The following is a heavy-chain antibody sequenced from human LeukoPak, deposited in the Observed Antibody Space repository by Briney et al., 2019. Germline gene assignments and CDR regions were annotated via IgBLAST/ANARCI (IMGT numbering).Heavy chain of an antibody. V-gene: IGHV1-18*01. CDR1: GYTFTSYG. Sequence: ASVRVSCKASGYTFTSYGISWVRQAPGQGLEWMGWISAYNGNTNYAQKLQGRVTMTTDTSTSTAYMELRSLRSDDTAVYYCARDESLEQAVVGMDVWGQGTTVTVSS. D-gene: IGHD3-16*02. CDR3: ARDESLEQAVVGMDV. CDR2: ISAYNGNT. J-gene: IGHJ6*02.